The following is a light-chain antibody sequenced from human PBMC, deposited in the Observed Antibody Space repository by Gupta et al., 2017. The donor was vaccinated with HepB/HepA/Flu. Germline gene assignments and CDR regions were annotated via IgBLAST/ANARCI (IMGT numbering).Light chain of an antibody. Sequence: SSELTQPPSMSVSPGQTARITCSGDALADQYSYWYQQKPGQAPLLIMSNDKERPSGIPERFSGSSSGNTVTWSIRGVQAEDEADYYWQSKDSTGTKWVVGAGTWVTDL. CDR1: ALADQY. J-gene: IGLJ1*01. CDR2: NDK. CDR3: QSKDSTGTKWV. V-gene: IGLV3-25*03.